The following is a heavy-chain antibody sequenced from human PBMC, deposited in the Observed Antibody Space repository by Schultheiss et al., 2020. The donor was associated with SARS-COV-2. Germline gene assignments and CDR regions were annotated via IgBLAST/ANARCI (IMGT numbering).Heavy chain of an antibody. CDR2: ISYDGSNK. Sequence: GGSLRLSCAASGFTFSSYAMHWVRQAPGKGLEWVAVISYDGSNKYYADSVKGRFTISRDNSKNTLYLQMNSLRAEDTAVYYCAGPGYSSSWYESWGQGTLVTVSS. CDR3: AGPGYSSSWYES. J-gene: IGHJ5*01. D-gene: IGHD6-13*01. CDR1: GFTFSSYA. V-gene: IGHV3-30-3*01.